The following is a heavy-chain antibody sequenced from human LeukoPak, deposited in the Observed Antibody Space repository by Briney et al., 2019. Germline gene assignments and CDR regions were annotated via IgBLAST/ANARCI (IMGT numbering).Heavy chain of an antibody. V-gene: IGHV3-30*01. J-gene: IGHJ3*02. Sequence: SGGSLRLSCAASGFTFSSYAMHWVRQAPGKGLEWVAVISYDGSNEYYADSVEGRFTISRDNSKNTLYLQMNSLRAEDTAVYYCARDSRRLSTVISAFDIWGQGTMVTVSS. D-gene: IGHD4-17*01. CDR2: ISYDGSNE. CDR1: GFTFSSYA. CDR3: ARDSRRLSTVISAFDI.